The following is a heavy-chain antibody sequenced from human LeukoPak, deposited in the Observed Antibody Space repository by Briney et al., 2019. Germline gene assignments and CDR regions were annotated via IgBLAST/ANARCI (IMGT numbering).Heavy chain of an antibody. J-gene: IGHJ3*02. V-gene: IGHV3-30*04. CDR1: GFTFSSYA. D-gene: IGHD6-13*01. Sequence: GGSLGLSCAASGFTFSSYAMHWVRQAPGKGLEWVAVISYDGSNKYYADSVKGRFTISRDNSKNTLYLQMNSLRAEDTAVYYCARGVAAAGALLHDAFDIWGQGTMVTVSS. CDR2: ISYDGSNK. CDR3: ARGVAAAGALLHDAFDI.